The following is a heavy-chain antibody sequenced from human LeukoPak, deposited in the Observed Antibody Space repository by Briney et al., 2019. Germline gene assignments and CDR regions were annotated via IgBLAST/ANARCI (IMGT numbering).Heavy chain of an antibody. CDR2: IFPTGPT. V-gene: IGHV4-61*02. CDR3: ARSNYYDRHSFDY. Sequence: SETLSLTCTVSGASISSASYWWSWIRQPAGKGLEWIGRIFPTGPTYYNPSLRGRVTMLIDKSKNSVSLKVTSVTAEDTAVYFCARSNYYDRHSFDYWGQGSLVTVS. D-gene: IGHD3-22*01. CDR1: GASISSASYW. J-gene: IGHJ4*02.